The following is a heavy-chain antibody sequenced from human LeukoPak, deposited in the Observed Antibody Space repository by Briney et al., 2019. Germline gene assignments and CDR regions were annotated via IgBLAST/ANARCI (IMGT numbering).Heavy chain of an antibody. J-gene: IGHJ6*02. Sequence: GASVKVSCKASGYTFTSYGISWVRQAPGQGLEWMGWISAYNGNTNYAQKLQGRVTMTTDTSTSTAYMELRSLRSDDTAVYYCAREMEDIVVVPAALYYYYYGMDVWGQGTTATAS. CDR1: GYTFTSYG. V-gene: IGHV1-18*01. CDR2: ISAYNGNT. CDR3: AREMEDIVVVPAALYYYYYGMDV. D-gene: IGHD2-2*01.